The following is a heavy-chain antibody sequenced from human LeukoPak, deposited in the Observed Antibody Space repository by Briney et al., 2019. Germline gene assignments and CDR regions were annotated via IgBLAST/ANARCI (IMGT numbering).Heavy chain of an antibody. CDR3: ARDHGDYAYYYYGMDV. CDR2: IYSGGST. J-gene: IGHJ6*02. CDR1: GFTVSSNY. V-gene: IGHV3-66*01. Sequence: PGGSLRLSCAASGFTVSSNYMSWVRQAPGKGLEWVSVIYSGGSTYYADSVKGRFTISRDNSKNTLYLQMNSLGAEDTAVYYCARDHGDYAYYYYGMDVWGQGTTVTVSS. D-gene: IGHD4-17*01.